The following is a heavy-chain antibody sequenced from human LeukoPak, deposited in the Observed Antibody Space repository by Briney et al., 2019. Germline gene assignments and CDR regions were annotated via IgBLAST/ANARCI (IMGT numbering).Heavy chain of an antibody. CDR3: ARDIAVRVPVANYYYYGMDV. D-gene: IGHD2-2*01. J-gene: IGHJ6*02. CDR1: GYTFTGYY. CDR2: INPNSGGT. Sequence: ASVKVSCKASGYTFTGYYMHWVRQAPGQGLEWMGWINPNSGGTNYAQKFQGRVTMTRDTSISTAYMELSRLRSDDTAVYYCARDIAVRVPVANYYYYGMDVWGQGTTVTVSS. V-gene: IGHV1-2*02.